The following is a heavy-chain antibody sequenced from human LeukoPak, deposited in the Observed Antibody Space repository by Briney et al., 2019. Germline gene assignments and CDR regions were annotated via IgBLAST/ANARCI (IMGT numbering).Heavy chain of an antibody. J-gene: IGHJ4*02. V-gene: IGHV3-23*01. CDR3: AKDRVVTMIVVVAFDY. CDR1: GFTFSSYA. CDR2: ISGSGGST. D-gene: IGHD3-22*01. Sequence: GGSLRLSCAASGFTFSSYAMSWVRQAPGKGLEWVPAISGSGGSTYYADSVKGRFTISRDNSKDTLYLQMNSLRAEDTAVYYCAKDRVVTMIVVVAFDYWGQGTLVTVSS.